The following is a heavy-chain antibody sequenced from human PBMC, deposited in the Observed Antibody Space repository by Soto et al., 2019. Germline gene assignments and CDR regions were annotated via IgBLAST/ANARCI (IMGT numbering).Heavy chain of an antibody. CDR1: GFTFWNYA. Sequence: EVQLLESGGGLGQPGGSLRLSCEASGFTFWNYAMTWVRQAPGKGPEWVSSISRNGDRTYYVDSVKGRFIISRDTSENTLFLQMDSLRAEDAAIYYCVKDWSGVKCPCMDVWGQGTTVTVSS. D-gene: IGHD3-3*01. V-gene: IGHV3-23*01. CDR2: ISRNGDRT. CDR3: VKDWSGVKCPCMDV. J-gene: IGHJ6*02.